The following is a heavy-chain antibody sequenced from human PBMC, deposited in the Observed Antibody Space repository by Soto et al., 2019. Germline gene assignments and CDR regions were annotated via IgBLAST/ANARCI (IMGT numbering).Heavy chain of an antibody. CDR2: INAGNGNT. Sequence: GASVKVSCKASGYTFTSYAMHWVRQAPGQRLEWMGWINAGNGNTKYSQKFQGRVTITRDTSASTAYMELSSLRSEDTAVYYCTREYSSSPYNWFDPWGQGTLVTVSS. J-gene: IGHJ5*02. CDR1: GYTFTSYA. CDR3: TREYSSSPYNWFDP. V-gene: IGHV1-3*01. D-gene: IGHD6-13*01.